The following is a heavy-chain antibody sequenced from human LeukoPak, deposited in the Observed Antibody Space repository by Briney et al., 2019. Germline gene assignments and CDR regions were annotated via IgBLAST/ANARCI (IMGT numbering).Heavy chain of an antibody. V-gene: IGHV3-21*01. Sequence: GGSLRLSRAASGFTFSSYSMNWVRQAPGKGLEWVSSISSSSSYIYYADSVKGRFTISRDNAKNSLYLQMNSLRAEDTAVYYCARDLRIQLWLPEGKPSPFDYWGQGTLVTVSS. J-gene: IGHJ4*02. CDR3: ARDLRIQLWLPEGKPSPFDY. CDR2: ISSSSSYI. D-gene: IGHD5-18*01. CDR1: GFTFSSYS.